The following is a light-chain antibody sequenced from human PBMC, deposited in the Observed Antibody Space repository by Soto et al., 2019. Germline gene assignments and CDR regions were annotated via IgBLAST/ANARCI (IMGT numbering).Light chain of an antibody. J-gene: IGKJ4*01. Sequence: EIVMTQSPATLSVSPGERATLSCRASQNINYNLAWYQQRPGQPPTLLIYGAYTRATGIPDRFSGGGSGTEFTLTISSLQSEDFAVYYCQQYNTWPPLTLGGGTTLKIK. V-gene: IGKV3-15*01. CDR2: GAY. CDR1: QNINYN. CDR3: QQYNTWPPLT.